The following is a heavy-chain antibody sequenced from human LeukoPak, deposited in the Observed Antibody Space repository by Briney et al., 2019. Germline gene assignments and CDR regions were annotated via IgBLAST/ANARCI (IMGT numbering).Heavy chain of an antibody. CDR1: GGSISSGSYY. J-gene: IGHJ2*01. CDR2: IYTSGST. D-gene: IGHD2-2*02. Sequence: PSQTLSLTCTVSGGSISSGSYYWSWIRQPAGKGLEWIERIYTSGSTNYNPSLKSRVTISVDTSKNQFSLKLSSVTAADTAVYYCAREIVVVPAAIWYFDLWGRGTLVTVSS. V-gene: IGHV4-61*02. CDR3: AREIVVVPAAIWYFDL.